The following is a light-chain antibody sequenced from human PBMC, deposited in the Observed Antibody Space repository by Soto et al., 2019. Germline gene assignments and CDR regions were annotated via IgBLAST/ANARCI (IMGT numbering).Light chain of an antibody. J-gene: IGKJ4*01. CDR2: WAS. Sequence: DIVMTQSPDSLAVSMGERATINCKSSQSLLYNSNNKNYLAWYQQEPGQPPKLLIYWASTRESWVPDRFSGSGSGTDFTLTISNLQAEDVAVYYCHQYYSVPLTFGGGTKVEIK. CDR1: QSLLYNSNNKNY. V-gene: IGKV4-1*01. CDR3: HQYYSVPLT.